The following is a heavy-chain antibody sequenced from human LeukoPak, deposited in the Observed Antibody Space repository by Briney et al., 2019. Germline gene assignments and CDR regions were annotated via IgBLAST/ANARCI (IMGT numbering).Heavy chain of an antibody. CDR3: ARRGYSYGIDGFDV. Sequence: GGSLRLSCAASGFTFSNHGMHWVRQAPGKGLDWVAFIRYDGTNKFYADSVKGRFTFSRDNSKNTLYLQMNSLSTEDTAVYYCARRGYSYGIDGFDVWGQGTMVTVSA. V-gene: IGHV3-30*02. CDR1: GFTFSNHG. CDR2: IRYDGTNK. D-gene: IGHD5-18*01. J-gene: IGHJ3*01.